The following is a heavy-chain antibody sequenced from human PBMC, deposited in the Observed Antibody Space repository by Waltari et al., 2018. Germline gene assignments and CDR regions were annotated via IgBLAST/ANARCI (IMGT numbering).Heavy chain of an antibody. Sequence: QVQLVKSGAEVKKPGSSVTVSCKASAGTFSSYANSWVGQHPGKGLGWMGGLSTIFGTANYEQKLQGRVTITADKSTSTAYMELSSLRSEDTAVYYCARDYDILTDQRSFDIWGQGTMVTVSS. V-gene: IGHV1-69*14. CDR1: AGTFSSYA. CDR3: ARDYDILTDQRSFDI. D-gene: IGHD3-9*01. CDR2: LSTIFGTA. J-gene: IGHJ3*02.